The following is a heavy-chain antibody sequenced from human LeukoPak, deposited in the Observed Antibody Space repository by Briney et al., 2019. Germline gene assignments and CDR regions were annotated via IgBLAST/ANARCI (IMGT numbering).Heavy chain of an antibody. CDR1: GYTFTGYY. CDR3: ARDNDSRDPPHFDY. D-gene: IGHD3-16*01. V-gene: IGHV1-2*02. J-gene: IGHJ4*02. Sequence: ASVMVSCEASGYTFTGYYMHWVRQAPGQGLEWMGWINPNSGDTNYAQKFHGRVTMTRDTSISTAYMELSRLRSDDTAVYYCARDNDSRDPPHFDYWGQGTLVTVSS. CDR2: INPNSGDT.